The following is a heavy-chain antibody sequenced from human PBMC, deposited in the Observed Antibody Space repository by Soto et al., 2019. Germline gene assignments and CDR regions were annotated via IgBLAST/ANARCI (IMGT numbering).Heavy chain of an antibody. J-gene: IGHJ5*02. CDR3: ARVPTVIPGWFDP. V-gene: IGHV4-34*01. CDR2: INHSGST. Sequence: QVQLQQWGAGLLKPSETLSLTCAVYGGSFSGYYWSWIRQPPGKGLEWIGEINHSGSTNYNPSLKSGVTISVDTSKNQFSLKLSSVTAADTAVYYCARVPTVIPGWFDPWGQGTLVTVSS. D-gene: IGHD4-4*01. CDR1: GGSFSGYY.